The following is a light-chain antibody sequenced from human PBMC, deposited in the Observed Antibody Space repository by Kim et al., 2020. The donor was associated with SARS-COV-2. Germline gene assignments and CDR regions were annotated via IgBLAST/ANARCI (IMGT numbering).Light chain of an antibody. CDR3: HQYYNCPPFT. J-gene: IGKJ4*01. V-gene: IGKV3-15*01. CDR2: GAS. CDR1: HRLSSN. Sequence: SPGESATLSCRASHRLSSNLAWYQQKPGQAPRLLIYGASTRATGVPTRFSGSGSGTDFTLTISSLQSEDFAVTYCHQYYNCPPFTLGGRTKVDIK.